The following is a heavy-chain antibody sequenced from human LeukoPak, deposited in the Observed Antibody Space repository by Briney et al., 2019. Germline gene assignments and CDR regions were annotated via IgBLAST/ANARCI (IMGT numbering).Heavy chain of an antibody. CDR1: GGSISGYY. D-gene: IGHD5-18*01. CDR3: ARVQIAYSYGLFDY. Sequence: SETLSPTCTVSGGSISGYYWSWIRQPPGKGLEWIGYIYYSGSTNYNPSLKSRVTISLHTSKNQFSLKLSSVTAADTAVYYCARVQIAYSYGLFDYWGQGTLVTVSS. J-gene: IGHJ4*02. V-gene: IGHV4-59*01. CDR2: IYYSGST.